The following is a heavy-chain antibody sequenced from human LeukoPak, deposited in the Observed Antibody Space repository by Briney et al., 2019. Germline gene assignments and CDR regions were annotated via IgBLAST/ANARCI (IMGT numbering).Heavy chain of an antibody. CDR1: GFTFSSYG. CDR3: ARDYYYGSGSYSSGPIYGMDV. CDR2: IWYDGSNK. J-gene: IGHJ6*02. D-gene: IGHD3-10*01. V-gene: IGHV3-33*01. Sequence: GRSLRLSCAASGFTFSSYGMHWVRQAPGRGLEWVAVIWYDGSNKYYADSVKGRFTISRDNSKNTLYLQTNSLRAEDTAVYYCARDYYYGSGSYSSGPIYGMDVWGQGTTVTVSS.